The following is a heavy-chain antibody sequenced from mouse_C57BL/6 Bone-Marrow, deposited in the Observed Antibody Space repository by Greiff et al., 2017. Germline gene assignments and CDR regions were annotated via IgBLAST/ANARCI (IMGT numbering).Heavy chain of an antibody. D-gene: IGHD1-1*01. CDR3: ARNGVYYYGSSYCDY. CDR2: IYPGDGDT. Sequence: VQLQQSGPELVKPGASVKISCKASGYAFSSSWMNWVKQRPGKGLEWIGRIYPGDGDTNYNGKFKGQATLTADKSSSTAYMQLSSLTSEDSAVYCCARNGVYYYGSSYCDYWGQGTTLTVSS. J-gene: IGHJ2*01. CDR1: GYAFSSSW. V-gene: IGHV1-82*01.